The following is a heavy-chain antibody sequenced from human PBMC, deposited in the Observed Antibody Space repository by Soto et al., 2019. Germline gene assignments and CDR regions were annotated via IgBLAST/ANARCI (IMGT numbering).Heavy chain of an antibody. V-gene: IGHV1-69*06. J-gene: IGHJ6*02. D-gene: IGHD2-15*01. CDR2: IIPIFGTA. CDR1: GGTFSSYA. Sequence: GASVKVSCKASGGTFSSYAISWVRQAPGQGLEWMGGIIPIFGTANYAQKFQGRVTITADKSTSTAYMELSSLRSEDTAVYYCARDLWAVVVVAAPSGNYYGMDVWGQGTTVTVSS. CDR3: ARDLWAVVVVAAPSGNYYGMDV.